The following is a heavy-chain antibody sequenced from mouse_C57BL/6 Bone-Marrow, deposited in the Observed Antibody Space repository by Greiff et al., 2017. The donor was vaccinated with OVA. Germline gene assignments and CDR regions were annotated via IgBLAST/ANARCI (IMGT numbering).Heavy chain of an antibody. V-gene: IGHV5-16*01. CDR2: INYDGSST. J-gene: IGHJ1*03. Sequence: EVQLVESEGGLVQPGSSMKLSCTASGFTFSDYYMAWVRQVPEKGLEWVANINYDGSSTYYLDSLKSRFIISRDNAKNILYLQMSSLKSEDTATDYRAREGDGYYWYFDVWGTGTTVTVSS. CDR3: AREGDGYYWYFDV. D-gene: IGHD2-3*01. CDR1: GFTFSDYY.